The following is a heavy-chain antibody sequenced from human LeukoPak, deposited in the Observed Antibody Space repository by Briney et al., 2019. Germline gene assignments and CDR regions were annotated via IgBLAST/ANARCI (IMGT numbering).Heavy chain of an antibody. J-gene: IGHJ1*01. CDR3: AKEPKPRPTVGYFQH. CDR1: GFTFSSYA. V-gene: IGHV3-23*03. D-gene: IGHD1-14*01. CDR2: ISSGGNT. Sequence: PGGSLRLSCVASGFTFSSYAMSWVRQAPGKGLEWVSVISSGGNTYYTDSVKGRFTISRDNSKNTLYLQMSSLRVEDTAVYYCAKEPKPRPTVGYFQHWGQGTLVTVSS.